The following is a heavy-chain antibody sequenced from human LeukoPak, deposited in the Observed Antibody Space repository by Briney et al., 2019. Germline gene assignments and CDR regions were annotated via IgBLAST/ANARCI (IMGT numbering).Heavy chain of an antibody. CDR1: GDSISSSY. V-gene: IGHV4-59*01. CDR3: ARGFYDSSGYSNCFDP. J-gene: IGHJ5*02. D-gene: IGHD3-22*01. CDR2: IYYTGTT. Sequence: SETLSLTCTVSGDSISSSYWSWIRQPPGKTLEWIGYIYYTGTTNYSPSLKSRVTMSIDTSKNQFSLNLNPVTAADTAVYYCARGFYDSSGYSNCFDPWGQGTLITVSS.